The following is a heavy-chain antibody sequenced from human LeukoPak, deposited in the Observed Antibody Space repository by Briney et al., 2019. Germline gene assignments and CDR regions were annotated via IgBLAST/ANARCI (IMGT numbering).Heavy chain of an antibody. V-gene: IGHV4-4*07. CDR2: IYTNETT. CDR1: GGSISTNY. J-gene: IGHJ3*01. Sequence: PSETLSLTCTVSGGSISTNYWSWIRQPAGKGLEWIGRIYTNETTNYNPSLRSRVTMSVDTSKNQFSLKLSSVTAADTAVYYCARTYGDFAFDVWGQGTMVTVSS. D-gene: IGHD4-17*01. CDR3: ARTYGDFAFDV.